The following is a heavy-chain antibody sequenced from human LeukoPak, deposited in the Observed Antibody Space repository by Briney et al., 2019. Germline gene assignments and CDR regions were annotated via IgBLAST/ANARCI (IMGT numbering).Heavy chain of an antibody. Sequence: PGGSLRLSCAASGFTFSSYAMSWVRQAPGKGLEWVSAISGSGGSTYYADSVKGRFTISRDNSKNTLYLQMNSLRVGDTAVYYCARDEGRIGWFDPWGQGTLVTVSS. CDR2: ISGSGGST. CDR1: GFTFSSYA. V-gene: IGHV3-23*01. J-gene: IGHJ5*02. CDR3: ARDEGRIGWFDP. D-gene: IGHD1-26*01.